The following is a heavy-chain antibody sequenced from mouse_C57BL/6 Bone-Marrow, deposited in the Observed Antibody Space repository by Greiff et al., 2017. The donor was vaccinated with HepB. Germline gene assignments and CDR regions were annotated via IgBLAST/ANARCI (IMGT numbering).Heavy chain of an antibody. Sequence: QVQLQQSGAELVRPGASVKLSCKASGYTFTDYYINWVKQRPGQGLEWIARIYPGSGNTYYNEKFKGKATLTAEKSSSTAYMQLSSLTSEDSAVYFCARASNDAMDYWGQGTSVTVSS. CDR3: ARASNDAMDY. D-gene: IGHD2-5*01. CDR1: GYTFTDYY. V-gene: IGHV1-76*01. CDR2: IYPGSGNT. J-gene: IGHJ4*01.